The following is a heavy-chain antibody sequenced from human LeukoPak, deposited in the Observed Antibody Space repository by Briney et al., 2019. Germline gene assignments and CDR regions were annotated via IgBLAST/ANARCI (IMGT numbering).Heavy chain of an antibody. Sequence: PSKTLSLTCTVSGDSISSSSYYWGWIRQPPGKGLEWIGNIYYSGSTYYNPSLKSRVTISVDTSKNQFSLKLSSVTAADTAVYYCARLDYGDFLDAFDIWGQGTMVTVSS. J-gene: IGHJ3*02. V-gene: IGHV4-39*01. CDR1: GDSISSSSYY. CDR3: ARLDYGDFLDAFDI. CDR2: IYYSGST. D-gene: IGHD4-17*01.